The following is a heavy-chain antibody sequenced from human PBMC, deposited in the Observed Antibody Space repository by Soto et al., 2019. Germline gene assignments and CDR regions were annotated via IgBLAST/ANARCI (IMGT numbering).Heavy chain of an antibody. CDR2: IYHSGST. D-gene: IGHD3-22*01. J-gene: IGHJ4*02. CDR1: GGSISSGGYS. CDR3: ARGSGPYYDSSGYSPYYFDY. Sequence: QLQLQESGSGLVKPSQTLSLTCAVSGGSISSGGYSWSWIRQPPGKGLEWIGYIYHSGSTYYNPSLKSRVTISVDRSKNQFSLKLSSVTAADTAVYYCARGSGPYYDSSGYSPYYFDYWGQGTLVTVSS. V-gene: IGHV4-30-2*01.